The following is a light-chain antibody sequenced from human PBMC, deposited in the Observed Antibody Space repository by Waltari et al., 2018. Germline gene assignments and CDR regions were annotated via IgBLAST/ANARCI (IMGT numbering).Light chain of an antibody. CDR1: SAYNGLYY. CDR3: ATWDNSLTDVV. V-gene: IGLV1-51*01. CDR2: DNN. J-gene: IGLJ3*02. Sequence: QSVLTQPPSVSAAPGQKFTISSCRSSAYNGLYYVSWYHQLPGAAPKLLIYDNNKRPSGIPDRFSASKSGTSATLGITGLQIGDEADYYCATWDNSLTDVVFGGGTKLTVL.